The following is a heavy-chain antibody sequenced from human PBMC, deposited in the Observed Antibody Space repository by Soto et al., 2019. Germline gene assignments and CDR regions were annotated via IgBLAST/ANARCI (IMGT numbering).Heavy chain of an antibody. CDR1: WYIFTSYW. CDR3: ATHSIQRDYYSVMDV. Sequence: PGGPLKISWSGSWYIFTSYWISWVRQMPGKGLEGMGRIDPSDSDTNYSPSFQGHVTISADKSISTAYLQGRSLKASDTAMYYCATHSIQRDYYSVMDVWAQGTTVPVSS. D-gene: IGHD6-25*01. CDR2: IDPSDSDT. J-gene: IGHJ6*02. V-gene: IGHV5-10-1*01.